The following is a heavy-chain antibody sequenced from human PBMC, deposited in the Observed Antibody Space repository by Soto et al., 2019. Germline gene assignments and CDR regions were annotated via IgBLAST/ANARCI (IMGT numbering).Heavy chain of an antibody. J-gene: IGHJ4*02. V-gene: IGHV1-8*01. D-gene: IGHD3-10*01. CDR2: VNPNNGDT. CDR3: AQVTRKGSAIDFDY. Sequence: QVQLVQSGAELKKPGASVKVACKASGYTFSHYDRTAVRQATGQGTEWIGWVNPNNGDTGYAQKFQGRVTLTADISTTTAYMELTTLRSEDTAIYYCAQVTRKGSAIDFDYWGQGTLITVSS. CDR1: GYTFSHYD.